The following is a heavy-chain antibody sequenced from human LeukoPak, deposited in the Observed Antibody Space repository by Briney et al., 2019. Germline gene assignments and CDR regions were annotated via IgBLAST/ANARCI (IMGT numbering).Heavy chain of an antibody. D-gene: IGHD6-19*01. CDR2: ISWDSQNI. CDR1: GFTFDDYA. J-gene: IGHJ6*02. Sequence: PGGSLRLSCAASGFTFDDYAMFWVRQAPGKGLEWVSGISWDSQNIGYAASVKGRFTISRDNAKNSLYLQMNSLRAEDTAFYYCARGNRDSSGFYFYYGVDVWGQGTTVTVSS. CDR3: ARGNRDSSGFYFYYGVDV. V-gene: IGHV3-9*01.